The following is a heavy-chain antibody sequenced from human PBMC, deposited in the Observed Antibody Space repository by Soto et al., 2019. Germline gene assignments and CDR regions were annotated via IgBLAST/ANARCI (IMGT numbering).Heavy chain of an antibody. J-gene: IGHJ4*02. CDR2: IIPILGIA. CDR3: AFDVQTGVVYFDN. CDR1: GGTFSSYT. V-gene: IGHV1-69*02. Sequence: VASVKVSCKASGGTFSSYTISWVRQAPGQGLEWMGRIIPILGIANYAQKFQGRVTITADKSTSTAYMELSSLRSEDTAVYYCAFDVQTGVVYFDNWGQGTLVTVSS. D-gene: IGHD1-1*01.